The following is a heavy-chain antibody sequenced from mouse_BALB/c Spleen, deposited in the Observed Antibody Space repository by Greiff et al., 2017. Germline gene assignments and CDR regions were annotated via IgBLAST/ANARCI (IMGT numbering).Heavy chain of an antibody. CDR3: ARPIYYGNAMDY. V-gene: IGHV5-6-2*01. CDR1: GFTFSSYY. J-gene: IGHJ4*01. CDR2: INSNGGST. D-gene: IGHD2-1*01. Sequence: EVMLVESGGGLVKLGGSLKLSCAASGFTFSSYYMSWVRQTPEKRLELVAAINSNGGSTYYPDTVKGRFTISRDNAKNTLYLQMSSLKSEDTALYYCARPIYYGNAMDYWGQGTSVTVSS.